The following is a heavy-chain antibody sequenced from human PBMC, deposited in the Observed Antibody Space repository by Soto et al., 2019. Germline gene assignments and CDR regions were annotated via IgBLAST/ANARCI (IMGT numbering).Heavy chain of an antibody. CDR1: GFSFSQHA. CDR3: ARGLINANGGMAK. Sequence: QVQLLESGGGVAQPGRSLRLSCEASGFSFSQHAMHWVRQAPGKGLEWVAVMSFDGTDTHYADSVRGRFTISRDNSKNTLFLQLDSRRPADTGAYYCARGLINANGGMAKWGQGTTVSVSS. J-gene: IGHJ6*02. CDR2: MSFDGTDT. D-gene: IGHD3-9*01. V-gene: IGHV3-30*04.